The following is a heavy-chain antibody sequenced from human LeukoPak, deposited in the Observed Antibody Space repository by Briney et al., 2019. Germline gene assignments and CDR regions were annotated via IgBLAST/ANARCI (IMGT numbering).Heavy chain of an antibody. Sequence: GGSLRLSCAASGFTVSSNYMSWVRQAPGKGLEWVSVIYSGGSTYYADSVKGRFTISRDNSKNTLYLQMNSLRAEDTAVYYCAKDQLGYYYDTSGYSSWDYWGQGTLVTVSS. J-gene: IGHJ4*02. CDR2: IYSGGST. D-gene: IGHD3-22*01. V-gene: IGHV3-53*01. CDR1: GFTVSSNY. CDR3: AKDQLGYYYDTSGYSSWDY.